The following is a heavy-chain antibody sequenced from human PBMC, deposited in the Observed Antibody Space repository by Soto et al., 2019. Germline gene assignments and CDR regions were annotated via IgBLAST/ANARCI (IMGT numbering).Heavy chain of an antibody. J-gene: IGHJ5*02. CDR1: GGSISNGDYY. CDR3: ARVVAAAGLWFDP. Sequence: QVQLQESGPGLVKPSQTLSLTCTVSGGSISNGDYYWSWIRQPPGKGLEWIGYIYFSGSTYYNPSLKSRVSISIDTSNNQSALNVTSVTAADTAVYYCARVVAAAGLWFDPWGQGSLVTVSS. CDR2: IYFSGST. D-gene: IGHD6-13*01. V-gene: IGHV4-30-4*01.